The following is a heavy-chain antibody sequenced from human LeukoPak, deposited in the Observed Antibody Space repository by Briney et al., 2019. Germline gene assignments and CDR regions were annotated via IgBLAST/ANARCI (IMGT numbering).Heavy chain of an antibody. Sequence: GGSLRLSCAASGFTFTTYAMPWVRQAPGKGLEWVSCISSNGGYIYYADSVKGRFTISRENAKNSLYLQMNSLRAEDTAVYSCARELLTYSNHKLGHYMDVWGKGTTVTVSS. CDR1: GFTFTTYA. CDR2: ISSNGGYI. V-gene: IGHV3-21*04. CDR3: ARELLTYSNHKLGHYMDV. D-gene: IGHD4-11*01. J-gene: IGHJ6*03.